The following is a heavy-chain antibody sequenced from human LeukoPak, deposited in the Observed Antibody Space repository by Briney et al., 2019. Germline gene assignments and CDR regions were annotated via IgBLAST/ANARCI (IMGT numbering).Heavy chain of an antibody. Sequence: GESLKISRKGSGYSFTSYWIGWVRQMPGKGLGWMGIIYPGDSDTRYSPSFQGQVTISADKSISTAYLQWSSLKASDTAMYYCARRSGPYYDSSGYPDYWGQGTLVTVSS. D-gene: IGHD3-22*01. CDR1: GYSFTSYW. J-gene: IGHJ4*02. CDR2: IYPGDSDT. V-gene: IGHV5-51*01. CDR3: ARRSGPYYDSSGYPDY.